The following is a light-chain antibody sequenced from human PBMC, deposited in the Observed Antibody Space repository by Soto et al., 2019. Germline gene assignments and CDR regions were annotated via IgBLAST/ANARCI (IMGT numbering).Light chain of an antibody. Sequence: PGDRAILSCRAGQSISSALAWYQQKPGQAPRLLIYDASDRATGIPARFSGSRSGTDFTLTISSLEPEDFAVYYCQQRSDWLTFGGGTRVEIK. J-gene: IGKJ4*01. CDR1: QSISSA. V-gene: IGKV3-11*01. CDR3: QQRSDWLT. CDR2: DAS.